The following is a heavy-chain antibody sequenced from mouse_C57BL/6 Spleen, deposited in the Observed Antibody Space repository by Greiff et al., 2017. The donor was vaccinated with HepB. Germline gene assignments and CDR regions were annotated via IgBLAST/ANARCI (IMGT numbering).Heavy chain of an antibody. CDR1: GYAFSSYW. V-gene: IGHV1-80*01. Sequence: QVQLQQSGAELVKPGASVKISCKASGYAFSSYWMNWVKQRPGKGLEWIGQIYPGDGDTNYNGKFKGKATLTADKSSSTAYMQLSSLTSEDSAVYFCARTGAIGYFDYWGQGTTLTVSS. CDR3: ARTGAIGYFDY. J-gene: IGHJ2*01. CDR2: IYPGDGDT. D-gene: IGHD3-1*01.